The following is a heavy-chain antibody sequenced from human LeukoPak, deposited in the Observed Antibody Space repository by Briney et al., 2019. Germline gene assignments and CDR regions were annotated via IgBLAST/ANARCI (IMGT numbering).Heavy chain of an antibody. Sequence: PGGSLRLSCAASGFTFSSYWMSWVRQAPGKGLEWVANIKQDGSEKYYVDSVKGRFTISRDNAKNSLYLQMNSLRAEDTAVYYCARADLLYYYDSSGPXSXWDYWGQGTLVTVSS. V-gene: IGHV3-7*01. CDR1: GFTFSSYW. CDR2: IKQDGSEK. J-gene: IGHJ4*02. CDR3: ARADLLYYYDSSGPXSXWDY. D-gene: IGHD3-22*01.